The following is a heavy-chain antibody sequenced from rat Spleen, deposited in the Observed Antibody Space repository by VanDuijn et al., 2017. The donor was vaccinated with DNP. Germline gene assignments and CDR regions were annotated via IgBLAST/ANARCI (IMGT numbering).Heavy chain of an antibody. CDR3: ASEVITIAAISPFAY. J-gene: IGHJ3*01. Sequence: EVQLVESGGGLVQPGRSLKLSCAASGFTFSDYNMAWVRQAPKKGLEWVATISYNGGTPYYRDSVKGRFTISRDNAQSTLYLQMDSLRSEDTATYYCASEVITIAAISPFAYWGQGTLVTVSS. CDR2: ISYNGGTP. V-gene: IGHV5-7*01. D-gene: IGHD1-2*01. CDR1: GFTFSDYN.